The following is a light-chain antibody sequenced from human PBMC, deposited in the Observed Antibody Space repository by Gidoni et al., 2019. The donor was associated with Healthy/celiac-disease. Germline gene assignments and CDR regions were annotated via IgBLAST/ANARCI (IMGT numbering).Light chain of an antibody. CDR1: QSVSRY. V-gene: IGKV3-11*01. Sequence: ELVLTQSPATLSLSPGERATLSCRASQSVSRYLAWYQQKPGQAPRLLIYDASNRATGIPARFSGSGSGTDFTLTISSLEPEDFAVYYCQQRSNWPPTFGQGTKVEIK. J-gene: IGKJ1*01. CDR3: QQRSNWPPT. CDR2: DAS.